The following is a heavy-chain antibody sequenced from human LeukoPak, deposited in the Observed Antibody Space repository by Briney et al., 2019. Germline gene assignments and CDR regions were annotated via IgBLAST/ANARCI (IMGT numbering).Heavy chain of an antibody. CDR2: INHSGST. D-gene: IGHD3-10*01. CDR3: ARGPGSGSHFAWFDS. CDR1: DGPFRGYY. J-gene: IGHJ5*01. Sequence: SETLSLTCAVYDGPFRGYYWNWIRQPPGKGLEWIGEINHSGSTNYNPSLKSRVTISIDTSKNQFSLKLNSVTAADRAVYCCARGPGSGSHFAWFDSWGQGIQVTVSS. V-gene: IGHV4-34*01.